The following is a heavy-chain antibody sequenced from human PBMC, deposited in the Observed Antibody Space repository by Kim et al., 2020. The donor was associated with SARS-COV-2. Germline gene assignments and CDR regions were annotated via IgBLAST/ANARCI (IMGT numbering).Heavy chain of an antibody. CDR3: ARDTWSDDITMAHEFDY. V-gene: IGHV1-8*01. D-gene: IGHD3-10*01. J-gene: IGHJ4*02. CDR2: MNPNSGNT. CDR1: GYTFTSYD. Sequence: ASVKVSCKASGYTFTSYDINWVRQATGQGLEWMGWMNPNSGNTGYAQKFQGRVTMTRNTSISTAYMELSSLRSEDTAVYYCARDTWSDDITMAHEFDYWGQGTLVTVSS.